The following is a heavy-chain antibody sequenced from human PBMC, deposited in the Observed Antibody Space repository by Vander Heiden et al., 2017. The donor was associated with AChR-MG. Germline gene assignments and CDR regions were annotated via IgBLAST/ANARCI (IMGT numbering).Heavy chain of an antibody. Sequence: QVQLVESGGGVVQPGRSLRLSCAASGFTFSSYGRHWVRQAPGKGLEWVAVISYDGSNKYYADSVKGRFTISRDNSKNTLYLQMNSLRAEDTAVYYCAKGGEYLQYYWYFDLWGRGTLVTVSS. CDR2: ISYDGSNK. V-gene: IGHV3-30*18. D-gene: IGHD3-16*01. J-gene: IGHJ2*01. CDR3: AKGGEYLQYYWYFDL. CDR1: GFTFSSYG.